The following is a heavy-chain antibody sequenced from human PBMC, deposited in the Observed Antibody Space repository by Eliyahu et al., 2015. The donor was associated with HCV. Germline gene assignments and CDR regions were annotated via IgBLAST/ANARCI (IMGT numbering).Heavy chain of an antibody. CDR3: AGGSIAAAWGYGMDV. CDR2: INPSGGST. V-gene: IGHV1-46*01. Sequence: QVQLVQSGAEVKKPGASVKVSCKASGYTFTTYYMHCVRQAPGQGLEWMGIINPSGGSTSYAQKFQGRVTMTRDTSTSTVYMELSSLRSEDTAVYYCAGGSIAAAWGYGMDVWGQGTTVTVSS. J-gene: IGHJ6*02. CDR1: GYTFTTYY. D-gene: IGHD6-13*01.